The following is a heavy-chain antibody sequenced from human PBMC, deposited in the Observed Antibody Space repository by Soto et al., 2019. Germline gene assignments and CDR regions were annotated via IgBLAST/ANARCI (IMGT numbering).Heavy chain of an antibody. CDR3: AREFRGSSWPYYYGMDV. V-gene: IGHV4-39*07. J-gene: IGHJ6*02. D-gene: IGHD6-13*01. CDR1: GGSISSSSYY. CDR2: FYYIGIT. Sequence: PSETLSLTCTVSGGSISSSSYYWGWIRQPPGKGLVWFGSFYYIGITYYNPSLKSRVTISVDTSKIQFSLKLSSVTAADTAVYYCAREFRGSSWPYYYGMDVWGQGTTVTVSS.